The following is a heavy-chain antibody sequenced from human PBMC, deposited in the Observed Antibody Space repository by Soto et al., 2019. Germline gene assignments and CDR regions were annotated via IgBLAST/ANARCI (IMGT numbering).Heavy chain of an antibody. J-gene: IGHJ5*02. D-gene: IGHD2-15*01. Sequence: GSLRLSCAASGFTFSSYGMHWVRQAPGKGLEWVAVISYDGSNKYYADSVKGRFTISRDNSKSTLYLQMNSQRAEDTAVYYCAISPPVVVVAARGIPVSWGQGTLVTVSS. V-gene: IGHV3-30*03. CDR3: AISPPVVVVAARGIPVS. CDR1: GFTFSSYG. CDR2: ISYDGSNK.